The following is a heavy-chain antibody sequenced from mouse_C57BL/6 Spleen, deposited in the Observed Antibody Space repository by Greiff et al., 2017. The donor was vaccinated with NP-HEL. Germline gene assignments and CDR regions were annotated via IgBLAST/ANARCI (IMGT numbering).Heavy chain of an antibody. CDR3: ARGYGRHWYFDV. D-gene: IGHD1-1*01. Sequence: QVQLQQSGAELVRPGASVKLSCKASGYTFTDYYINWVKQRPGQGLEWIARIYPGSGNTYYNEKFKGKATLTAEKSSSTAYMQLSSLTSEDSAVYFCARGYGRHWYFDVWGTGTTVTVSS. CDR2: IYPGSGNT. J-gene: IGHJ1*03. V-gene: IGHV1-76*01. CDR1: GYTFTDYY.